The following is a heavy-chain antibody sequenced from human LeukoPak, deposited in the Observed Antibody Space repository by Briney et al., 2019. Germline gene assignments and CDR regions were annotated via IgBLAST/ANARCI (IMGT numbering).Heavy chain of an antibody. Sequence: GASVKVSCKASGYTFTSYDINWVRQATGQGREWMGFMNPNSGNTGYAQKFQGRVTITRNTSIRPAYMELSSLRSEDRAVYYCARDFWNESGYPDAFDIWGQGTKVTVCS. V-gene: IGHV1-8*03. CDR1: GYTFTSYD. CDR3: ARDFWNESGYPDAFDI. J-gene: IGHJ3*02. CDR2: MNPNSGNT. D-gene: IGHD3-3*01.